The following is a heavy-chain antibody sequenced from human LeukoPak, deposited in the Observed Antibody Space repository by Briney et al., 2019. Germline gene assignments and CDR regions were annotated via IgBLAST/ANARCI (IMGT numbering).Heavy chain of an antibody. CDR1: GFTFSNYW. CDR2: ISGSGGST. Sequence: HSGGSLRLSCAASGFTFSNYWMHWVRQAPGKGLEWVSAISGSGGSTYYADSVKGRFTISRDNSKNTLYLQMNSLRAEDTAVYHCAKSYYYDSGGYYPYDAFDIWGQGTMVTVSS. V-gene: IGHV3-23*01. CDR3: AKSYYYDSGGYYPYDAFDI. D-gene: IGHD3-22*01. J-gene: IGHJ3*02.